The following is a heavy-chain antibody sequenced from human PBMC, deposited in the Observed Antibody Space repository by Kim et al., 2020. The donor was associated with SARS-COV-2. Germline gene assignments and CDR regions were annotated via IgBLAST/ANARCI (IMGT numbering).Heavy chain of an antibody. CDR1: GGSISSSSYY. D-gene: IGHD3-16*01. J-gene: IGHJ4*02. Sequence: SETLSLTCTVSGGSISSSSYYWGWIRQPPGKGLEWIGSIYYSGSTYYNPSLKSRVTISVDTSKNQFSLKLSSVTAADTAVYYCARQGGGHDDYWGQGTLVTVSS. V-gene: IGHV4-39*01. CDR2: IYYSGST. CDR3: ARQGGGHDDY.